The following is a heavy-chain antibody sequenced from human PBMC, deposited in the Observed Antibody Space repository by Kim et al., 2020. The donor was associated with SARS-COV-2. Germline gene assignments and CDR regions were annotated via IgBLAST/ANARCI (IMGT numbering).Heavy chain of an antibody. CDR2: INHSGST. V-gene: IGHV4-34*01. D-gene: IGHD3-10*01. CDR3: ARALKITMVRGVNWSSPRTFDY. Sequence: SETLSLTCAVYGGSFSGYYWSWIRQPPGKGLEWIGEINHSGSTNYNPSLKSRVTISVDTSKNQFSLKLSSVTAADTAVYYCARALKITMVRGVNWSSPRTFDYWGQGTLVTVSS. CDR1: GGSFSGYY. J-gene: IGHJ4*02.